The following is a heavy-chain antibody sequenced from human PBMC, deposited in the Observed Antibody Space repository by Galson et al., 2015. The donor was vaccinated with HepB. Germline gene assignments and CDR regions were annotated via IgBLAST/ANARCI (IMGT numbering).Heavy chain of an antibody. J-gene: IGHJ4*02. D-gene: IGHD6-13*01. V-gene: IGHV3-30*02. Sequence: PRLSCAASGFTFSSYGMHWVRQAPGKGLEWVAFIRYDGSNKYYADSVKGRFTISRDNSKNTLYLQMNSLRAEDTAVYYCAKGPKQQLAFFDYWGQGTLVTVSS. CDR1: GFTFSSYG. CDR2: IRYDGSNK. CDR3: AKGPKQQLAFFDY.